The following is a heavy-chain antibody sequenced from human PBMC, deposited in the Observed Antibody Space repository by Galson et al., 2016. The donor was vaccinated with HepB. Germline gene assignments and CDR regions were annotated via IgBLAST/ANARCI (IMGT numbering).Heavy chain of an antibody. J-gene: IGHJ4*02. CDR3: ARLPVILGADSVDY. CDR1: GYNFSTYW. CDR2: IYPGDSDT. Sequence: QSGAEVTKPGESLKISCKGSGYNFSTYWIGWVRQMPGKGLEWMGTIYPGDSDTRYSPSSQGQVTISADKSINTAFLPWSSLKASDTAMYYCARLPVILGADSVDYWGQGTLVTVSS. D-gene: IGHD1-26*01. V-gene: IGHV5-51*01.